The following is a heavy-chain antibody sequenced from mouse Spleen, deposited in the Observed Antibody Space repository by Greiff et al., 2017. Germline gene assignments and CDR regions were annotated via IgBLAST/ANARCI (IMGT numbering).Heavy chain of an antibody. CDR1: GYTFTSYW. D-gene: IGHD1-1*01. CDR3: ARRSVIGYFDY. J-gene: IGHJ2*01. CDR2: IHPNSGST. Sequence: QVQLQQPGAELVKPGASVKLSCKASGYTFTSYWMHWVKQRPGQGLEWIGMIHPNSGSTNYNEKFKSKATLTVDKSSSTAYMQLSSLTSEDSAVYYCARRSVIGYFDYWGQGTTLTVSS. V-gene: IGHV1-64*01.